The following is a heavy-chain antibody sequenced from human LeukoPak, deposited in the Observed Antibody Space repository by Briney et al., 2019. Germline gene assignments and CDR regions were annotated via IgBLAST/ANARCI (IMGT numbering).Heavy chain of an antibody. CDR3: ARRSIVVVTESWSDP. J-gene: IGHJ5*02. CDR1: GYTFTSYG. Sequence: ASVKVSCKASGYTFTSYGISWVRQAPGQGLEWMGWISAYNGNTNYAQKLQGRVTMTTDTSTSTAYMELRSLRSDDTAVYYCARRSIVVVTESWSDPWGQGTLVTVSS. V-gene: IGHV1-18*01. CDR2: ISAYNGNT. D-gene: IGHD2-21*02.